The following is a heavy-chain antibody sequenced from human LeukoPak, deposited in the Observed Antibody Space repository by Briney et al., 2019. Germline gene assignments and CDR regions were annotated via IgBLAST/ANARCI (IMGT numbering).Heavy chain of an antibody. CDR3: ARNRLVRRSGGGWPYAFDI. CDR1: GYSFTSYW. V-gene: IGHV5-51*01. D-gene: IGHD2-15*01. Sequence: GESLKISCKGSGYSFTSYWIGWVRQMPGKGLEWMGIIYPGDSDTRYSPSFQGQVTISADKSISTAYLQWSSLKASDTAMYYCARNRLVRRSGGGWPYAFDIWGQGTMVTVSS. CDR2: IYPGDSDT. J-gene: IGHJ3*02.